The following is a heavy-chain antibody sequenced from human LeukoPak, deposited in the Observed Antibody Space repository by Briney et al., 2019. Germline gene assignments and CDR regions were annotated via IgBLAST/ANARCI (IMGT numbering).Heavy chain of an antibody. Sequence: PGGSLRLSCAASGFSVNSDYMTWVRQAPGKGLEWVGVIFAGGAPYYADSVKGRFTISRDISTNTLYVQMNSLRVEDTAVYYCARGVGVRGVISQPLEVWGQGTLVIVSS. CDR2: IFAGGAP. CDR1: GFSVNSDY. V-gene: IGHV3-53*01. D-gene: IGHD3-10*01. J-gene: IGHJ4*02. CDR3: ARGVGVRGVISQPLEV.